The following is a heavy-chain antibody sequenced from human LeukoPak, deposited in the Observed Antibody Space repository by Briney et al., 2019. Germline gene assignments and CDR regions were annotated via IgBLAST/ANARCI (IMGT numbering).Heavy chain of an antibody. D-gene: IGHD6-19*01. J-gene: IGHJ6*03. Sequence: GGSLRLSCAASGFTFSSYAMSWVRQAPGKGLEWVSAISGIGGSTYYADSVKGRFTISRDNSKNTLYLQMNSLRAEDTAVYYCAKGRGRLVLILSDYMDVWGKGTTVTVSS. CDR2: ISGIGGST. CDR3: AKGRGRLVLILSDYMDV. V-gene: IGHV3-23*01. CDR1: GFTFSSYA.